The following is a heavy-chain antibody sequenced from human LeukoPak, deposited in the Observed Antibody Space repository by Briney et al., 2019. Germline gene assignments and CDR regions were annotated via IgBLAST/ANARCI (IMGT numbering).Heavy chain of an antibody. CDR3: ARLGYDSSTE. J-gene: IGHJ4*02. V-gene: IGHV4-59*08. CDR2: IYYSGST. D-gene: IGHD3-22*01. CDR1: GGSISSYY. Sequence: SGTLSLTCTVSGGSISSYYWSWIRQPPGKGLEWIGYIYYSGSTNYNPSLKSRVTISVDTSKNQFSLKLSSVTAADTAVYYCARLGYDSSTEWGQGTLVTVSS.